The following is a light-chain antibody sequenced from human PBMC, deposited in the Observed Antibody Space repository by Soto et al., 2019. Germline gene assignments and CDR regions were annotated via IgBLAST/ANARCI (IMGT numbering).Light chain of an antibody. Sequence: AIQMTQSPSSLSASVGDRVTLTCLASQGIRNDLGWYKQKPGKAPKLLSYGASRLQSGVPSRFSGSGSGTDFTLTISSLQPEDFGTYYCLQHYNYPRTFGQGTKVDIK. J-gene: IGKJ1*01. CDR3: LQHYNYPRT. CDR2: GAS. V-gene: IGKV1-6*01. CDR1: QGIRND.